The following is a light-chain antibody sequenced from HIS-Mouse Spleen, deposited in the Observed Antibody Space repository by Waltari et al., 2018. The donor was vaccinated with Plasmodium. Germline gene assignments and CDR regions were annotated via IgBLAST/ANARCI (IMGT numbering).Light chain of an antibody. Sequence: EIVLTQSPGTLSLSPGERATLSCRASQSVSSSYLAWYQQKPGQAPRLLIYGASSRATSIPDRFSGSGSGTNFTLTISRLGPEDFAVYYCQQYGSSPLTFGGWTKVEIK. CDR2: GAS. CDR3: QQYGSSPLT. V-gene: IGKV3-20*01. J-gene: IGKJ4*01. CDR1: QSVSSSY.